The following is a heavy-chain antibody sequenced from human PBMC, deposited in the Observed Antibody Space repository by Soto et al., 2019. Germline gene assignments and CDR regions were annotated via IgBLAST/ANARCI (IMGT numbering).Heavy chain of an antibody. Sequence: SETLSLTCTVSGGSISSYYWSWIRQPPGKGLEWIGYIYYRGSTNYNPSFKSRVIISVDTSKNHFSLKLSSVTAADTAVFYCARHGERTIRSLNWFDPWGQGTLVTVS. CDR3: ARHGERTIRSLNWFDP. V-gene: IGHV4-59*08. J-gene: IGHJ5*02. CDR2: IYYRGST. D-gene: IGHD4-17*01. CDR1: GGSISSYY.